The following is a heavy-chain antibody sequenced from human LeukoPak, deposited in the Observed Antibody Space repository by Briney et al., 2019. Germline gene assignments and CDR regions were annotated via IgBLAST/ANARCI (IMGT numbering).Heavy chain of an antibody. CDR2: INHSGST. CDR1: GGSFSGYY. D-gene: IGHD6-19*01. J-gene: IGHJ4*02. Sequence: PSETLSLTCAVYGGSFSGYYWSWIRQPPGKGLEWIGEINHSGSTNYNPSLKSRVTISVDTSKNQFSLKLSSVTAADTAVYYCARGPIAVAGNIDYWGQGTLVTVSS. CDR3: ARGPIAVAGNIDY. V-gene: IGHV4-34*01.